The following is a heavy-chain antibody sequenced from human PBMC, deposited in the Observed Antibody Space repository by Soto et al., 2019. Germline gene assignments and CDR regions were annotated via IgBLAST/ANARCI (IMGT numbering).Heavy chain of an antibody. D-gene: IGHD3-10*01. CDR3: ARSDPAYAYGLNV. CDR1: GFTVTAHY. J-gene: IGHJ6*02. V-gene: IGHV3-53*01. CDR2: IYSGGGK. Sequence: PGGSLRLSCAASGFTVTAHYVAWVRQAPGRGLEWVSLIYSGGGKYYADSVKGRFTISRDTSEKTFYLQMNSLRSEDTAVYYCARSDPAYAYGLNVWGQGTTVTV.